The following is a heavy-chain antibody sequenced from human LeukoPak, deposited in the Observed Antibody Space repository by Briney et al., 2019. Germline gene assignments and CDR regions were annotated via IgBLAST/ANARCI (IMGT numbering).Heavy chain of an antibody. CDR1: GYTFTSYA. D-gene: IGHD2-2*01. CDR3: ARGGILGYCSSTSCRRDNWFDP. V-gene: IGHV1-2*04. Sequence: ASVKVSCKASGYTFTSYAMNWVRQAPGQGLEWMGWINPNSGGTNYAQKFQGWVTMTRDTSISTAYMELSRLRSDDTAVYYCARGGILGYCSSTSCRRDNWFDPWGQGTLVTVSS. CDR2: INPNSGGT. J-gene: IGHJ5*02.